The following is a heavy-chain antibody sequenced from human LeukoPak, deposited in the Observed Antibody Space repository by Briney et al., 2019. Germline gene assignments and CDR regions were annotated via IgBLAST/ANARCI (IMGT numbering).Heavy chain of an antibody. V-gene: IGHV4-38-2*01. D-gene: IGHD2-15*01. CDR2: IYHSGNT. CDR1: GYSISSGYY. Sequence: PSETLSLTCAVSGYSISSGYYWGWIRQPPGKGLEWIGTIYHSGNTYYNPSLKSRVTISEDTPKNQFSLKLSSVTAADTAVYYCVAGCSGGSCYIEYSWFDPWGQGTLVTVSS. CDR3: VAGCSGGSCYIEYSWFDP. J-gene: IGHJ5*02.